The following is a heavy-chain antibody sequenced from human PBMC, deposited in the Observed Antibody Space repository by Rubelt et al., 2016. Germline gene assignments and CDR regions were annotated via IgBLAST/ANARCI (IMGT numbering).Heavy chain of an antibody. CDR3: ASPPYDILTGYDYYYGMDV. CDR2: IIPIFGTA. CDR1: GGTFSSYA. V-gene: IGHV1-69*06. J-gene: IGHJ6*02. D-gene: IGHD3-9*01. Sequence: QVQLVQSGAEVKKPGSSVKVSCKASGGTFSSYAISWVRPAPGHGLEWMGGIIPIFGTANYAQKFQGRVTITADKSTSTAYMELSSLRSEDTAVYYCASPPYDILTGYDYYYGMDVWGQGTTVTVSS.